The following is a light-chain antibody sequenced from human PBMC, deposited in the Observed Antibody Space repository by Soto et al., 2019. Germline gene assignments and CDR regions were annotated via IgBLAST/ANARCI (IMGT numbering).Light chain of an antibody. CDR2: AAS. Sequence: DIQMTQSPSSLSASAGDRVTITCRASQGISHNLAWYQQKPGEVPKLLIYAASTLQSGVPSRFSGSGSGTDFTLTISSLQPEDVATYYGQKYFSVPFTFGPGTKVVIK. CDR3: QKYFSVPFT. J-gene: IGKJ3*01. V-gene: IGKV1-27*01. CDR1: QGISHN.